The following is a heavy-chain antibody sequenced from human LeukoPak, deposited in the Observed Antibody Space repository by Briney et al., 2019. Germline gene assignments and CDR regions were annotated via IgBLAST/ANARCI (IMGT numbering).Heavy chain of an antibody. D-gene: IGHD2-15*01. J-gene: IGHJ5*02. CDR1: RYTFTDYY. Sequence: ASVKVSCKGSRYTFTDYYIHWVRQAPGQGLEWMEWINPNTGGTNSEQKFQGRVTMTRDTSISTVYMELNRLTSDDTAVYYCARACSGGTCYSDNWFDPWGQGTLVTVSS. V-gene: IGHV1-2*02. CDR2: INPNTGGT. CDR3: ARACSGGTCYSDNWFDP.